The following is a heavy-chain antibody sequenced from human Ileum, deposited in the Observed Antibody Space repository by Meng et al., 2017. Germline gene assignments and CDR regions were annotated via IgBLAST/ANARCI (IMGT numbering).Heavy chain of an antibody. CDR3: ATYGSGFTPPLDP. D-gene: IGHD3-10*01. V-gene: IGHV4-4*02. Sequence: QVQLQESGPGLVKPSGTLSLTCAVSGGSISNGKWWSWVRQPPGKGLEWIGEISQSGTTNYYPSLNSRVSISLDKANNHLSLTLTSVTAADTAVYYCATYGSGFTPPLDPWGQGILVNVSS. CDR1: GGSISNGKW. J-gene: IGHJ5*02. CDR2: ISQSGTT.